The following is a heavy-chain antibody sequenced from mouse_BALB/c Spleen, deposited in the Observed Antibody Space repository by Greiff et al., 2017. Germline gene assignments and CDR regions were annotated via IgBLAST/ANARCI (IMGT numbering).Heavy chain of an antibody. CDR1: GYTFTSYV. CDR2: INPYNDGT. D-gene: IGHD1-1*01. CDR3: ARRGDYYGSSFAY. V-gene: IGHV1-14*01. Sequence: VQLQQSGPELVKPGASVKMSCKASGYTFTSYVMHWVKQKPGQGLEWIGYINPYNDGTKYNEKFKGKATLTSDKSSSTAYMELSSLTSEDSAVYYCARRGDYYGSSFAYWGQGTLVTVSA. J-gene: IGHJ3*01.